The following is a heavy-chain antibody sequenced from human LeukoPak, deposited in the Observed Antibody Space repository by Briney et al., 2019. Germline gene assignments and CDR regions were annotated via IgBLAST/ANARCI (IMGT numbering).Heavy chain of an antibody. J-gene: IGHJ6*02. D-gene: IGHD3-10*01. V-gene: IGHV3-33*01. CDR3: ARYYGSGRGYYGLGV. CDR2: IYYDGSDS. Sequence: GGSLRLSCAASGFTFSTYGMHWVRQAPGKGLEWVAVIYYDGSDSYYGDSVKGRFTISRDNSKNTLYLQMNSLRAEDTAVYYCARYYGSGRGYYGLGVWGQGTTVTVSS. CDR1: GFTFSTYG.